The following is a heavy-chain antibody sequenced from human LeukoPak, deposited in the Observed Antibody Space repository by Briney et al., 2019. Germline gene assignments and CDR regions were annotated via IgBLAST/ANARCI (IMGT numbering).Heavy chain of an antibody. CDR3: ARGAPYYYDSSADANGLYFDY. Sequence: PSVTLSLTCTVSGGSISSYYWGWVRQPPGRGREWIGFMYYSVSTNYNPSLKSRVTISVDTSKIQFSLKLSSVTAADTAVYYCARGAPYYYDSSADANGLYFDYWGQGTLVTVSS. J-gene: IGHJ4*02. V-gene: IGHV4-59*01. D-gene: IGHD3-22*01. CDR2: MYYSVST. CDR1: GGSISSYY.